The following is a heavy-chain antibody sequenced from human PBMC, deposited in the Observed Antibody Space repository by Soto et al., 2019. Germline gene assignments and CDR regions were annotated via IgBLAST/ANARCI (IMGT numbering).Heavy chain of an antibody. Sequence: SETLSLTCSVSGVSIGIHFWRWIRQAPGKGPELVGYIYHTVNTKYNPALKSRVTISMDTSKNQLSLQLSSVTAADTAVYYCARLQYTVVTALDIWGQGTMVTVSS. V-gene: IGHV4-59*11. CDR3: ARLQYTVVTALDI. CDR1: GVSIGIHF. D-gene: IGHD2-15*01. J-gene: IGHJ3*02. CDR2: IYHTVNT.